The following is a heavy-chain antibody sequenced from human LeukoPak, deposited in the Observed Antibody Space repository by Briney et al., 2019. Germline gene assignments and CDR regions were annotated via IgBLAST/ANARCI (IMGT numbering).Heavy chain of an antibody. CDR3: AKDRDYDFWSGYLTYDAFDI. Sequence: PGGSLRLSCAASGFTFSSYAMSWVRQAPGKGLGWVSAISGSGGSTYYADSVKGRFTISRDNSKNTLYLQMNSLRAEDTAVYYCAKDRDYDFWSGYLTYDAFDIWGQGTMVTVSS. CDR2: ISGSGGST. J-gene: IGHJ3*02. V-gene: IGHV3-23*01. CDR1: GFTFSSYA. D-gene: IGHD3-3*01.